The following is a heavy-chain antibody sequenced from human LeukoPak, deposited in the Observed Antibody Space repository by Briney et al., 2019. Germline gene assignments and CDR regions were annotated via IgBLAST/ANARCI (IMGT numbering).Heavy chain of an antibody. CDR1: GGTFSSYA. D-gene: IGHD5-24*01. CDR3: ANRDGYNFWFDP. V-gene: IGHV1-69*05. J-gene: IGHJ5*02. Sequence: SVKVSCKASGGTFSSYAISWVRQAPGQGLEWMGGIIPIFGTANYAQKFQGRVTITTDESTSTAYMELSSLRSEDTAVYYCANRDGYNFWFDPWGQGTLVTVSS. CDR2: IIPIFGTA.